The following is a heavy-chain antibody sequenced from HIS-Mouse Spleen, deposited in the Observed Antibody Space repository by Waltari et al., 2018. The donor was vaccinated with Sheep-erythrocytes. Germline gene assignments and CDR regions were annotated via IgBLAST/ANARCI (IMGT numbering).Heavy chain of an antibody. CDR1: GFTFSSYA. CDR3: ARDTVGAYGAFEI. J-gene: IGHJ3*02. CDR2: ISYDGSNK. V-gene: IGHV3-30-3*01. Sequence: QVQLVESGGGVVQPGRSLRLSCAASGFTFSSYAMHWVRQAPGKGLEGVAVISYDGSNKYYADSEKGRFTISRDNSKNTLYLQMNSLGAEDTAVYYCARDTVGAYGAFEIWGQGTMVTVSS. D-gene: IGHD1-26*01.